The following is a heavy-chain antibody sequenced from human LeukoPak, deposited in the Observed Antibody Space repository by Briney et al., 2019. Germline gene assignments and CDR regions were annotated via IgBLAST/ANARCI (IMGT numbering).Heavy chain of an antibody. Sequence: ASVKVSCKASGYTFTSYYMHWVRQAPGQGLAWMGIINPSGGSTSYAQKFQGRVTMTRDTSTSTVYMELSSLRSEDTAVYYCARDRGVYYYGMDVWGQGTTVTVSS. CDR1: GYTFTSYY. CDR2: INPSGGST. V-gene: IGHV1-46*01. J-gene: IGHJ6*02. D-gene: IGHD3-10*01. CDR3: ARDRGVYYYGMDV.